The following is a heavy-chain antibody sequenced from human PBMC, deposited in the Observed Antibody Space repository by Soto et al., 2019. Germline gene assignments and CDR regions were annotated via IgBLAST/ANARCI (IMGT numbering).Heavy chain of an antibody. CDR3: TRQITIAAAGRLKS. CDR2: IRSKAYGGTT. Sequence: RLSCTASGFTFGDYAMSWFRQAPGKGLEWVGFIRSKAYGGTTEYAASVEGRFTISRDDSKSIAYLQMNSLKTEDTAVYYCTRQITIAAAGRLKSWGQGTLVTVSP. CDR1: GFTFGDYA. V-gene: IGHV3-49*03. D-gene: IGHD6-13*01. J-gene: IGHJ5*02.